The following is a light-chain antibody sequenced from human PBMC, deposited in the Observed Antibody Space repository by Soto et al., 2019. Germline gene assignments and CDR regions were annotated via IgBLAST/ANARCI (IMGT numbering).Light chain of an antibody. CDR1: RSNIGSNT. V-gene: IGLV1-44*01. Sequence: QSVLTQPPSESGTPGQRVTISCSGSRSNIGSNTVNWYQQLPGTAPKFLIYSNNQRPSGVPKRFSGSKSGTSASLAISGLQSEDEADYYCATWDDSLNGRVVFGGGTKLTVL. J-gene: IGLJ2*01. CDR2: SNN. CDR3: ATWDDSLNGRVV.